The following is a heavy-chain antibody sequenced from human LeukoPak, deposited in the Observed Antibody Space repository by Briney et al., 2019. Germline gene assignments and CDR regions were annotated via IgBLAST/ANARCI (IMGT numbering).Heavy chain of an antibody. CDR2: ISAYNGNT. CDR1: GYTFTSYG. J-gene: IGHJ4*02. CDR3: ARDDSSGWIYYFDY. V-gene: IGHV1-18*01. D-gene: IGHD6-19*01. Sequence: ASVKVPCKASGYTFTSYGISWVRQAPGQGLEWMGWISAYNGNTNYAQKLQGRVTMTTDTSTSTAYMELRSLRSEDTAVYYCARDDSSGWIYYFDYWGQGTLVTVSS.